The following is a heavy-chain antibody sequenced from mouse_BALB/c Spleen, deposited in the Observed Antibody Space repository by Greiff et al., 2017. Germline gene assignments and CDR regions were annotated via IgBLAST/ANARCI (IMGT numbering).Heavy chain of an antibody. V-gene: IGHV1S127*01. Sequence: QVQLQQPGAELVKPGASVKMSCKASGYTFTSYWMHWVKQRPGQGLEWIGTIDPSDSYTSYNQKFKGKATLTVDTSSSTAYMQLSSLTSEDSAVYYCTRGYGYPSYWYFDVWGAGTSVTVSS. CDR3: TRGYGYPSYWYFDV. D-gene: IGHD1-2*01. CDR2: IDPSDSYT. CDR1: GYTFTSYW. J-gene: IGHJ1*01.